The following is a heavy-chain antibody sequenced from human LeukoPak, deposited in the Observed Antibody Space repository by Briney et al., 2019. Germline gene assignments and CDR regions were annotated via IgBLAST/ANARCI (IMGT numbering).Heavy chain of an antibody. D-gene: IGHD3-22*01. Sequence: SETLSLTCSVSGASISGYYWTWIRQPAGRGLEWIGRIYTTGSTKYNPSLKSRVIMSVDASKNQFSLNLTSVTAADTAVYYCAKSNGYGLIDTWGQGTMVTVSS. V-gene: IGHV4-4*07. CDR3: AKSNGYGLIDT. J-gene: IGHJ3*01. CDR2: IYTTGST. CDR1: GASISGYY.